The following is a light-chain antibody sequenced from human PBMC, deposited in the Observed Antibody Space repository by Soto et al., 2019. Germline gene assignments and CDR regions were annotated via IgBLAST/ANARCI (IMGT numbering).Light chain of an antibody. CDR2: GAS. V-gene: IGKV3-20*01. J-gene: IGKJ5*01. CDR3: QQYGSSPQT. CDR1: QSVSSSY. Sequence: EIVLTQSPGTLSLSPGERATLSCRASQSVSSSYLAWYQQKPGQAPRLLIYGASRRATGILDRFSGSGSGTDFTLTISRLEPEDFAVYYCQQYGSSPQTFGQGTRLEIK.